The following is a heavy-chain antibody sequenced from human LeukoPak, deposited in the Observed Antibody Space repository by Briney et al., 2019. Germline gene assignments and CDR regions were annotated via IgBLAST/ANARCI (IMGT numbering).Heavy chain of an antibody. CDR2: IYYSGST. CDR3: ARSHDYDILTGYYYDY. J-gene: IGHJ4*02. CDR1: GGSISSSSYY. V-gene: IGHV4-39*07. D-gene: IGHD3-9*01. Sequence: SETLSLTCTVSGGSISSSSYYWGWIRQPPGKGLEWIGSIYYSGSTNYNPSLKSRVTISVDTSKNQFSLKLSSVTAADTAVYYCARSHDYDILTGYYYDYWGQGTLVTVSS.